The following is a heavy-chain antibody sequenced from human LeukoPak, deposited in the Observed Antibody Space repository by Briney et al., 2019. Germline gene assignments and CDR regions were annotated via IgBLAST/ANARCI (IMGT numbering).Heavy chain of an antibody. D-gene: IGHD3-16*01. J-gene: IGHJ4*02. CDR1: GYTFTSYG. CDR3: ARDREGGNYPDY. CDR2: ISVYNGNT. V-gene: IGHV1-18*01. Sequence: ASVKVSCKASGYTFTSYGISWVRQAPGQGLEWMGWISVYNGNTNYAQNLQGRVIMTTDTSTSTAYMELRSLRSDDTAVYYCARDREGGNYPDYWGQGTLVTVSS.